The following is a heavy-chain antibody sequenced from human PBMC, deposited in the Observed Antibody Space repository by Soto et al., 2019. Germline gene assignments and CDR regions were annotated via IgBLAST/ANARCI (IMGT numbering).Heavy chain of an antibody. J-gene: IGHJ4*02. CDR2: ISGGGETT. V-gene: IGHV3-23*01. CDR1: GFTFNNYA. D-gene: IGHD3-10*01. CDR3: AKGRGGSGSLTPRVDF. Sequence: EVQLLESGGGLVQPGGSLRLSCAASGFTFNNYAMPWVRQAPGKGLEWASAISGGGETTSYADSVKGRFTVSRDGSKNTLYLQMSSLRAEDTALYYCAKGRGGSGSLTPRVDFWGQGTLVTVSS.